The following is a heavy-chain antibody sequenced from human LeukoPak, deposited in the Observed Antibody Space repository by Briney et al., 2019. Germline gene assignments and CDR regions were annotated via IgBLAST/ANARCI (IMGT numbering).Heavy chain of an antibody. D-gene: IGHD6-19*01. CDR3: AREDEGSGPFDY. Sequence: SETLSLTCTVSGGSISSYYWSWIRQPAGKGLDWIGRIYTSGSTNYNPSLKSRVTMPVDTSKNQFSLKLSSVTAADTAVYYCAREDEGSGPFDYWGQGTLVTVSS. J-gene: IGHJ4*02. V-gene: IGHV4-4*07. CDR1: GGSISSYY. CDR2: IYTSGST.